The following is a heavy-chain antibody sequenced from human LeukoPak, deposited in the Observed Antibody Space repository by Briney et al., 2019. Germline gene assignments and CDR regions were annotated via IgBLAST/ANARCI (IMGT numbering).Heavy chain of an antibody. J-gene: IGHJ4*02. CDR3: ARVTYYYDSSGYEAPPYFDY. D-gene: IGHD3-22*01. CDR2: IIPIFGTA. V-gene: IGHV1-69*01. CDR1: GGTFSSYA. Sequence: ASVKVSCKASGGTFSSYAISWVRQAPGQGLGWMGGIIPIFGTANYAQKFQGRVTITADESTSTAYMELSSLRSEDTAVYYCARVTYYYDSSGYEAPPYFDYWGQGTLVTVSS.